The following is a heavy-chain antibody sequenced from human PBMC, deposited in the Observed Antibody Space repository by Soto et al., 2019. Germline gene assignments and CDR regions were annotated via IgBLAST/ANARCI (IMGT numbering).Heavy chain of an antibody. Sequence: PSETLSLTCAAYGGPFNGYYWSWIRQPPGKGLEWIGEINHSGSGNYNPSLKSRVTISLDTSKNQFSLKLDSVTAADTAVYYCARVVRGWHPPFDSSGQRTLVTVSS. D-gene: IGHD2-21*01. CDR1: GGPFNGYY. J-gene: IGHJ4*02. CDR2: INHSGSG. CDR3: ARVVRGWHPPFDS. V-gene: IGHV4-34*01.